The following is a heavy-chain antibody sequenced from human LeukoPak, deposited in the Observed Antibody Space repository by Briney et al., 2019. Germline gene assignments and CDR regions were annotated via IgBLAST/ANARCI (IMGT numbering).Heavy chain of an antibody. CDR3: ARVVAGTGLLDY. D-gene: IGHD6-19*01. V-gene: IGHV3-21*01. CDR2: ISSSSSYI. CDR1: GFTFSSYS. Sequence: GSLRLSCAASGFTFSSYSMNWVRQAPGKGLEWVSSISSSSSYIYYADSVKGRFTISRDNAKNSLYLQMNSLRAEDTAVYYCARVVAGTGLLDYWGQRTLVTVSS. J-gene: IGHJ4*02.